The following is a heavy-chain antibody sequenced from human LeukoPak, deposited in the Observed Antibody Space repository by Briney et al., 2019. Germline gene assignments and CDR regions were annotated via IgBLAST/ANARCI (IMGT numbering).Heavy chain of an antibody. CDR3: ARRGYCSSTSCSIIRVIGAFDI. D-gene: IGHD2-2*01. Sequence: PGGSLRLSCAASGFTFSSYAMHWVRQAPGKGLEYVSAISSNGGSTYYANSVKGRFTISRDNSKNTLYLQMGSLRAEDMAVYYCARRGYCSSTSCSIIRVIGAFDIWGQGTMVTVSS. CDR1: GFTFSSYA. CDR2: ISSNGGST. V-gene: IGHV3-64*01. J-gene: IGHJ3*02.